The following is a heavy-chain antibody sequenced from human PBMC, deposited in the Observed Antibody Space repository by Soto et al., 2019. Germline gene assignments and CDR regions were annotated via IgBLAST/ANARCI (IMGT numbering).Heavy chain of an antibody. V-gene: IGHV1-69*12. Sequence: QVQLVQAGAEVKKPGSSVKVSCKASGGTFSSYAIRWVRQAPGQGLEWMGGIIPIFGTADYAQKFQGRVTITADDSTSTAYMELSSLRSEDTAVYYCASHYDTGAYHYRGLNYWGQGTLVTVSS. CDR3: ASHYDTGAYHYRGLNY. D-gene: IGHD3-22*01. CDR2: IIPIFGTA. CDR1: GGTFSSYA. J-gene: IGHJ4*02.